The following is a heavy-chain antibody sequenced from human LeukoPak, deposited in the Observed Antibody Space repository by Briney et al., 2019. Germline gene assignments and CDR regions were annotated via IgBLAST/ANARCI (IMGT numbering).Heavy chain of an antibody. V-gene: IGHV3-9*01. Sequence: PGGSLRLSCAASGFTFDDYAMHWVRQAPGKGLEWVSGISWNSGSIGYADSVKGRFTISRDNAKNSLYLQMNSLRAEDTALYYCAKSGDHDIAVAGRFDPWGQGTLVTVSS. CDR1: GFTFDDYA. J-gene: IGHJ5*02. CDR2: ISWNSGSI. D-gene: IGHD6-19*01. CDR3: AKSGDHDIAVAGRFDP.